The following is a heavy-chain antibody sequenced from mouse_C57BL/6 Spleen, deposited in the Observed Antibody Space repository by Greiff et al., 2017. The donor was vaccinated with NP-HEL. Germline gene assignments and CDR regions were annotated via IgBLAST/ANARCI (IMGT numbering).Heavy chain of an antibody. V-gene: IGHV1-76*01. CDR1: GYTFTDYY. CDR2: IYPGSGNT. Sequence: QVQLKQSGAELVRPGASVKLSCKASGYTFTDYYINWVKQRPGQGLEWIARIYPGSGNTYYNEKFKGKATLTAEKSSSTAYMQLSSLTSEDSAVYFCARTITTVVARGLDYWGQGTTLTVSS. D-gene: IGHD1-1*01. J-gene: IGHJ2*01. CDR3: ARTITTVVARGLDY.